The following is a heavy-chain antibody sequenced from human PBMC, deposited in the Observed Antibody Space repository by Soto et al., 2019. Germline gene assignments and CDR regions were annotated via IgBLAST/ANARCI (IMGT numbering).Heavy chain of an antibody. J-gene: IGHJ3*01. CDR1: GGSISSSSYY. V-gene: IGHV4-39*01. CDR2: IYYSGST. D-gene: IGHD3-22*01. CDR3: ATSPYYYDSSGSPQVGFDL. Sequence: QLQLQESGPGLVKPSETLSLTCTVSGGSISSSSYYWGWIRQPPGKGLEWIGSIYYSGSTYYNPSLKSRVTISVDTSKNQFSLKLSSVTAADTAVYYCATSPYYYDSSGSPQVGFDLWGQGTMVTVSS.